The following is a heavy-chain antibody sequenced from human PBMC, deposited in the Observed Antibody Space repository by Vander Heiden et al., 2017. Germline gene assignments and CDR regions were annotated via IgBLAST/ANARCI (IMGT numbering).Heavy chain of an antibody. D-gene: IGHD3-16*01. V-gene: IGHV3-23*01. CDR2: ISGSGGST. CDR1: GFTFSSYA. Sequence: EVQLLESGGGLVQPGGSLRLSCAASGFTFSSYAMGWVGQAPGKGLEWVSAISGSGGSTYYADSVKGRFTISRDNSKNTLYLQMNSLRAEDKAVYYCAKDRGDYVWGSYFPYWGQGTLVTVSS. J-gene: IGHJ4*02. CDR3: AKDRGDYVWGSYFPY.